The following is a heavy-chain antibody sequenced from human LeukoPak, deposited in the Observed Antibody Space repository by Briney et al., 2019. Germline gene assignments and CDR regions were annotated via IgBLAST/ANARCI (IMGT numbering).Heavy chain of an antibody. D-gene: IGHD3-22*01. CDR1: GGSISTSYYY. CDR2: ISYSGST. CDR3: ARDRTDSTGYPDS. J-gene: IGHJ4*02. Sequence: SETLSLTCSVSGGSISTSYYYWGWIRQPPGKGLEWIGSISYSGSTLYNPSLKSRVTISVDTSKNQFSLKLSSVTAADTAVYYCARDRTDSTGYPDSWGRGTLVTVSS. V-gene: IGHV4-39*07.